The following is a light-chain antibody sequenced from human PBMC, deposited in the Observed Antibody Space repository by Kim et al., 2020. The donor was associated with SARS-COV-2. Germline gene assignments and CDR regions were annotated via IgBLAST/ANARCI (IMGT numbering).Light chain of an antibody. CDR2: LAS. CDR1: QGISSR. V-gene: IGKV1-9*01. J-gene: IGKJ4*01. CDR3: QQSTSYPIT. Sequence: AAVGYRVTITCRASQGISSRLACYQQEPGKAPKLLIYLASTLQSGVPSRFSGSGSATEFTLTVSSLQPEDFATYYCQQSTSYPITFGGGTKVDIK.